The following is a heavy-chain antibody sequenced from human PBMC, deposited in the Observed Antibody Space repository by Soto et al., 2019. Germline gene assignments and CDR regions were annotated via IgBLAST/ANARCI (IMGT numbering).Heavy chain of an antibody. CDR3: XXXXXXXXXXXXX. CDR1: GFTFSSYS. CDR2: ISSGSSYI. J-gene: IGHJ4*02. V-gene: IGHV3-21*01. Sequence: EVQLVESGGGLVKPGESLRLSCAASGFTFSSYSMNWVXXXXXXXXEVVSSISSGSSYIYYADSVKGRFTISRDNAKNSLYLQXXXXXXXXXXXXXXXXXXXXXXXXXXXWXQGTLVTVSS.